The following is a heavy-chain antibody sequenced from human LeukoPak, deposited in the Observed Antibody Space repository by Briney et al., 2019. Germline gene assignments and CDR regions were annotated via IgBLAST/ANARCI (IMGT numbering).Heavy chain of an antibody. V-gene: IGHV4-59*01. Sequence: PSETLSLTCTVSGGSISGNYWSWIRQPPGKGLEWIAYIYSSGSTNYNPSLGSRATISVDTSKNQFSLKLSSVTPADTAVYYCARQVYSSSWSYYFDYWGQGILVTVSS. CDR2: IYSSGST. CDR3: ARQVYSSSWSYYFDY. CDR1: GGSISGNY. J-gene: IGHJ4*02. D-gene: IGHD6-13*01.